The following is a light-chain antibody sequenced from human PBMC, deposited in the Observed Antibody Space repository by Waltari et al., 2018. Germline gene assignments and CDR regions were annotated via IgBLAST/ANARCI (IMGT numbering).Light chain of an antibody. CDR2: DVS. Sequence: QSALTQPASVSGSPGQSNTISCTGTRSDVGGYNYVVWYQQHPGKAPKLMIYDVSDRPSGASNRFSGSKSGNTASLTISGLQSEDEADYYCSSYTSSSTYVFGTGTKVTVL. V-gene: IGLV2-14*01. J-gene: IGLJ1*01. CDR3: SSYTSSSTYV. CDR1: RSDVGGYNY.